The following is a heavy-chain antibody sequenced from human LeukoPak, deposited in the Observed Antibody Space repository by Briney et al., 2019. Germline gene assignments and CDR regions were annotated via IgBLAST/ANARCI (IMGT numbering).Heavy chain of an antibody. CDR3: ARQNVGHYFHY. D-gene: IGHD1-26*01. Sequence: SETLSLTCTVSGASISSSSYYWGWIRQPPGKGLEWIGNNYYSGSTYYNPSLKSRATISVDTSKNQLSLELSSVTAADTAVYYCARQNVGHYFHYWGQGTLVTVSS. V-gene: IGHV4-39*01. J-gene: IGHJ4*02. CDR1: GASISSSSYY. CDR2: NYYSGST.